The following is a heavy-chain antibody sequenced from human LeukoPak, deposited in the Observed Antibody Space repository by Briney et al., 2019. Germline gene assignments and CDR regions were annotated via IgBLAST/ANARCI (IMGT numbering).Heavy chain of an antibody. Sequence: SETLSLTCTVSDDSITMYYWTWIRQPPGKGLEWIGYVDHTGSTNFNPSLNGRVSISRDTSKNLFSLRLRSVIAADTAVYFCARGRVSSSTWYSTYYYYFYMDVWGKGTTVTVSS. CDR1: DDSITMYY. CDR2: VDHTGST. CDR3: ARGRVSSSTWYSTYYYYFYMDV. J-gene: IGHJ6*03. D-gene: IGHD1-1*01. V-gene: IGHV4-59*01.